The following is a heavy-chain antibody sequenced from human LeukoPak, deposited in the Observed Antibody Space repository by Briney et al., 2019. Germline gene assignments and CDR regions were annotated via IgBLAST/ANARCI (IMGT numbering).Heavy chain of an antibody. CDR1: GGSFSGYY. J-gene: IGHJ4*02. CDR2: INHSGST. CDR3: VRGDYVWGSYRYFSSGLYFDY. D-gene: IGHD3-16*02. V-gene: IGHV4-34*01. Sequence: PSETLSLTCAVYGGSFSGYYWSWIRQPPGKGLEWIGEINHSGSTNYNPSLKSRVTISVDTSKNQFSLKLSSVTAADTAVYYCVRGDYVWGSYRYFSSGLYFDYWGQGTLVTVSS.